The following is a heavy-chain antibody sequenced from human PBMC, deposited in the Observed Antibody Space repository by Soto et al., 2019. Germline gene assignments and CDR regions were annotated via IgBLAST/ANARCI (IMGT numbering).Heavy chain of an antibody. CDR2: IYYSGST. Sequence: SETLSLTCTVSGGSISSSSYYWGWIRQPPGKGLEWIGSIYYSGSTYYNPSLKSRVTISVDTSKNQFSLKLSSVTAADTAVYYCAGDYGSGSYNSNYYYYYGMDVWGQGTTVTVSS. J-gene: IGHJ6*02. D-gene: IGHD3-10*01. CDR3: AGDYGSGSYNSNYYYYYGMDV. CDR1: GGSISSSSYY. V-gene: IGHV4-39*01.